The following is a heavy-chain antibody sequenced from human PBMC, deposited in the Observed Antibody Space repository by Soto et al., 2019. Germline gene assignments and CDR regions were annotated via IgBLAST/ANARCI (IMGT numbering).Heavy chain of an antibody. D-gene: IGHD4-17*01. CDR3: AGHNKPVTSRDYFDQ. Sequence: GESLKISCKASGYRFTSYWIGWVRQMPGKGLELMGIIHPGDSETRYSPSFQGQVTISVEKSTSTAYLQWSSLKASDTAMYYCAGHNKPVTSRDYFDQWGQGTLVTVSS. CDR2: IHPGDSET. J-gene: IGHJ4*02. V-gene: IGHV5-51*01. CDR1: GYRFTSYW.